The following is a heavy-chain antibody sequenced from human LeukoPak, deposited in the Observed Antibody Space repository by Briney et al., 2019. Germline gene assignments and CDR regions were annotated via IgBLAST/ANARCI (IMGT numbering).Heavy chain of an antibody. CDR2: FDREDDIT. CDR1: GYSLTLLS. J-gene: IGHJ4*02. V-gene: IGHV1-24*01. Sequence: ASVKVSCKVSGYSLTLLSLHWVRQAPGKALEWMGGFDREDDITMYAQTLRGRVTLTEDTSTDTAYMELSSLTSDDTAVYYCAFLARTGARDWGQGTLVTASS. CDR3: AFLARTGARD. D-gene: IGHD5-12*01.